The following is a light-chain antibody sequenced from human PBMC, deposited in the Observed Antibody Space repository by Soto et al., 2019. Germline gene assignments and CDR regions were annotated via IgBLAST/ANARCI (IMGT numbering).Light chain of an antibody. CDR2: PVT. CDR1: SSDFSSCNR. V-gene: IGLV2-18*01. J-gene: IGLJ1*01. CDR3: SLYSTDRTPV. Sequence: QSVVTQPPSVSGSPGQSVTISCAGTSSDFSSCNRLSWYQRPLGTGPKLILYPVTTRPSGVPVRFSGSKSRNTSSLATSGLPAEVAAAYYCSLYSTDRTPVFGTGTKGPVL.